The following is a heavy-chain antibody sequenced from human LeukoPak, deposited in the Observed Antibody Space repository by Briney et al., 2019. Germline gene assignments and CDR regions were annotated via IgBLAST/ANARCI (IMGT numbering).Heavy chain of an antibody. CDR1: GGSISSGDYY. D-gene: IGHD3-22*01. CDR2: IYYGGST. V-gene: IGHV4-30-4*08. CDR3: ARFHYDVITMIVRD. J-gene: IGHJ4*02. Sequence: SETLSLTCTVSGGSISSGDYYWSWIRQPPGKGLEWIGYIYYGGSTYYNPSLKSRVTISVDTSKNQFSLKLSSVTAADTAVYYCARFHYDVITMIVRDWGQGTLVTVSS.